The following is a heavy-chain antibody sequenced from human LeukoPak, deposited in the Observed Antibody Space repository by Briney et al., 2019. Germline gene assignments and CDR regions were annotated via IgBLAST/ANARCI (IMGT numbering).Heavy chain of an antibody. CDR3: ARDEYSSSSSYYYYYYGMDV. J-gene: IGHJ6*02. CDR2: INPSGGST. D-gene: IGHD6-6*01. V-gene: IGHV1-46*01. Sequence: ASVKVSCKASGYTFTGYYMHWVRQAPGQGLEWMGIINPSGGSTSYAQKFQGRVTMTRGTSTSTVYMELSSLRSEDTAVYYCARDEYSSSSSYYYYYYGMDVWGQGTTVTVSS. CDR1: GYTFTGYY.